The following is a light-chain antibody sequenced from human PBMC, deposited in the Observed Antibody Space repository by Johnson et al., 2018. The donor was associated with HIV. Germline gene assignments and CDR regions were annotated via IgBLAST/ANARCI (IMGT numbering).Light chain of an antibody. CDR1: SSNIGNNY. V-gene: IGLV1-51*01. Sequence: QSVLTQPPSVSAAPGQKVTISCSGSSSNIGNNYVSWYQQLPGTAPKLLIYDNNKRPSGIPDRFSGSTSGTSATPGITGLQTGDEADYYCGTWDSRLSGYVFGPGIKVTFL. J-gene: IGLJ1*01. CDR2: DNN. CDR3: GTWDSRLSGYV.